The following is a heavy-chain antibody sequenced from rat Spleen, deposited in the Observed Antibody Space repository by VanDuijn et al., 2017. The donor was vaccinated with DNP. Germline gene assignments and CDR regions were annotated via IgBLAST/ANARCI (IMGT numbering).Heavy chain of an antibody. J-gene: IGHJ3*01. V-gene: IGHV2-6*01. CDR1: GFSLTSYT. D-gene: IGHD1-4*01. CDR3: ARSHSTGLTWFAY. CDR2: MSSGGST. Sequence: QVRLEESGPGLMQPSETLSLTCTVSGFSLTSYTLTWVRQPPGKGLEWIAAMSSGGSTYYNSALKSRLSISRDTSKSQVFLEMNSLQTEDTAMYFCARSHSTGLTWFAYWGQGTLVTVSS.